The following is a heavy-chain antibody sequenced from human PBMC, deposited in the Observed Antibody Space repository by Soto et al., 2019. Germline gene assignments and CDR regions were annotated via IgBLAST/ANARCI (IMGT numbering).Heavy chain of an antibody. Sequence: QVQLQEAGPGLVKPSQTLSLTCTVSGGSISSGGYYWSWIRQHPGKGREWIGYIYYPGSTYYNPSLKSRVTISVDTSKNQFSLKLSSVTAADTAVYYCATLYMVRGVRTFDYWGQGTLVTVSS. V-gene: IGHV4-31*03. CDR1: GGSISSGGYY. J-gene: IGHJ4*02. D-gene: IGHD3-10*01. CDR2: IYYPGST. CDR3: ATLYMVRGVRTFDY.